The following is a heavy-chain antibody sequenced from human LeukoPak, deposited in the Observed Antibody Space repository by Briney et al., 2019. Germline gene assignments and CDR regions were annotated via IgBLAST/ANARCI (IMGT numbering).Heavy chain of an antibody. CDR3: ARNRDGYNSFDY. V-gene: IGHV4-31*03. CDR1: GGSINNGGYY. D-gene: IGHD5-24*01. J-gene: IGHJ4*02. CDR2: IYYSGSS. Sequence: SGTLSLTCTVSGGSINNGGYYWSWIRQHPGGGMGWIGYIYYSGSSYYNPSLRSRATISVDTSKNHFSLKLSSVTAADTAVYYCARNRDGYNSFDYWGQGTLVTVSS.